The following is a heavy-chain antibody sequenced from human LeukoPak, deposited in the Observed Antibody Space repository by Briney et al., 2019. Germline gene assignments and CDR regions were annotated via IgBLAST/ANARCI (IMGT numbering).Heavy chain of an antibody. CDR2: MNPSGGST. D-gene: IGHD2-2*01. Sequence: ASVKVSCKASGYTFTSYYMHWVRQAPGQGLEWMGIMNPSGGSTIYAQKFQGRVTMTRDTSTRTDYMELSSLRSEDTAVYYCARANCSSTSCAPDYWGQGILVTVSS. CDR1: GYTFTSYY. J-gene: IGHJ4*02. CDR3: ARANCSSTSCAPDY. V-gene: IGHV1-46*01.